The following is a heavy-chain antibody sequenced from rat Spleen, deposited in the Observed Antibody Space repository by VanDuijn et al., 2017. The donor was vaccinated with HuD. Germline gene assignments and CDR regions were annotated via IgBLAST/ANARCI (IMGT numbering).Heavy chain of an antibody. Sequence: QVQLKESGPGLVQPSQTLSLTCTVSGFSLISYAVNWVRQPPGKGLEWIAAISTGGNTYYNSGLKSRLGISRDTSKSQVFLKMNRLQTEDTAIYFCVRERVPGFAFYFDYWGQGVMVTVSS. V-gene: IGHV2-6*01. J-gene: IGHJ2*01. CDR3: VRERVPGFAFYFDY. CDR2: ISTGGNT. CDR1: GFSLISYA. D-gene: IGHD1-4*01.